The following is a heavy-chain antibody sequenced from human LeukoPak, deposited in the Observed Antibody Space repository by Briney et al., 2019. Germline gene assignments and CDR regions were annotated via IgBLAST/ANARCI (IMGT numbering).Heavy chain of an antibody. CDR3: ASRSPYYYDSAAY. CDR2: IYHSGST. Sequence: SGTLSLTCAVSGGSISSSNWWSWVRQPPGKGLEWIGEIYHSGSTNYNPSLKSRVTISVDKSKNQFSLKLSSVTAADTAVYYCASRSPYYYDSAAYRGQGTLVTVSS. J-gene: IGHJ4*02. D-gene: IGHD3-22*01. V-gene: IGHV4-4*02. CDR1: GGSISSSNW.